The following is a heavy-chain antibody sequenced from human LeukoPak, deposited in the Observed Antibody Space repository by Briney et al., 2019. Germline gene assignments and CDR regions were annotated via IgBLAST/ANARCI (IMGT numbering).Heavy chain of an antibody. V-gene: IGHV3-30*04. CDR2: ISYDGSNK. CDR3: ARDQGCSGYGLFDY. J-gene: IGHJ4*02. CDR1: GFTFSSYA. Sequence: GGPLRLSCAASGFTFSSYAMHWLRQAPGKGLEWVAVISYDGSNKYYADSVKGRFTISRDNSKNTLYLQMNSLRAEDTAVYYCARDQGCSGYGLFDYWGQGTLVTVSS. D-gene: IGHD5-12*01.